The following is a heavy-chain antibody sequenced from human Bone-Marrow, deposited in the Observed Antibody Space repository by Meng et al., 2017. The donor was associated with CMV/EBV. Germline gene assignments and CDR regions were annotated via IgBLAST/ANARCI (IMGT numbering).Heavy chain of an antibody. CDR3: ARGLPSYYYDSSGYSVRRTNYFDY. D-gene: IGHD3-22*01. CDR2: IYYSEST. CDR1: GGSISSGDYY. J-gene: IGHJ4*02. Sequence: LRLSCTVSGGSISSGDYYWSWIRQPPGKGLEWIGYIYYSESTYYNPSLKSRVTISVDTSKNQFSLKLSSVTAADTAVYYCARGLPSYYYDSSGYSVRRTNYFDYWGQGTLVTVSS. V-gene: IGHV4-30-4*08.